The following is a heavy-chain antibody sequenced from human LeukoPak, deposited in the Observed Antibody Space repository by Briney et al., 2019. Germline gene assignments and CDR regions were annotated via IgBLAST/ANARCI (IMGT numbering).Heavy chain of an antibody. D-gene: IGHD2-8*02. V-gene: IGHV1-2*02. CDR1: GYTFTGYY. CDR2: INPNSGGT. CDR3: AREGRVVYATNLNWFDP. Sequence: ASVKVSCKASGYTFTGYYMHWVRQAPGQGLEWMGWINPNSGGTNYAQKFQGRVTMTRDTSISTAYMELSRLRSDDTAVYYCAREGRVVYATNLNWFDPWGQGTLVTVSS. J-gene: IGHJ5*02.